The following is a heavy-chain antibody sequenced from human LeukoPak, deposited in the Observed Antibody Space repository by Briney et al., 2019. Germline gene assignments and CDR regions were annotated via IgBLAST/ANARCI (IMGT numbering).Heavy chain of an antibody. Sequence: GGSLRLSCAASGFSFSVYWMHWVRQAPGKGLEWVANIKQDGSEKYYVDSVKGRFTISRDIAKNSLYLQMNSLRAEDTAVYYCVRESRRYQLPGLNDYYYMDVWGKGTTVTVSS. CDR1: GFSFSVYW. CDR2: IKQDGSEK. D-gene: IGHD2-2*01. J-gene: IGHJ6*03. V-gene: IGHV3-7*01. CDR3: VRESRRYQLPGLNDYYYMDV.